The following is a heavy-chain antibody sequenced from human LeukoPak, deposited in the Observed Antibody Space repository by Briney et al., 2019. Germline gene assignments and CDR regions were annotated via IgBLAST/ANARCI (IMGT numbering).Heavy chain of an antibody. CDR1: GFTFNSYA. Sequence: PGGSLRLSCAASGFTFNSYAMYWVRQAPGKGLEWVSGIFGSGGSAHYADSVKGRFNISRDNSKNTVYLQMDSLRVEDTAVYYCGKTTTGYSSGRYPGWPVDYWGQGTLVTVSS. D-gene: IGHD6-19*01. CDR2: IFGSGGSA. CDR3: GKTTTGYSSGRYPGWPVDY. V-gene: IGHV3-23*01. J-gene: IGHJ4*02.